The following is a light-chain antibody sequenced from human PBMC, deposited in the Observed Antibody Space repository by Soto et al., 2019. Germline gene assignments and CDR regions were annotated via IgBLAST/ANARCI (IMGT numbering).Light chain of an antibody. CDR1: QTISSW. Sequence: DIQMTQSPSTLSGSVGYRVTITCRASQTISSWLAWYQQKPGKAPKLLIYKASTLKSGVPSRFSGSGSGTEFTLTISSLQTDDFATYYCQHYNSYSEAFGQGTKGELK. V-gene: IGKV1-5*03. CDR2: KAS. J-gene: IGKJ1*01. CDR3: QHYNSYSEA.